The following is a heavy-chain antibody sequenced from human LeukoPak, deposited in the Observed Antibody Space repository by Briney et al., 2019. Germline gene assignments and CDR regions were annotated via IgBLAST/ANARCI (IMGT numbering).Heavy chain of an antibody. Sequence: GGSLRLSCTASGFTFSTYAMSWVRQAPGKGLEWASAIGDTTYYADSVKGRFTISRDNSKNTLYLQMNNLRAEDAAIYYCAKAYAFVGANYFDYWGQGTLVTVSS. V-gene: IGHV3-23*01. J-gene: IGHJ4*02. CDR2: IGDTT. D-gene: IGHD1-26*01. CDR3: AKAYAFVGANYFDY. CDR1: GFTFSTYA.